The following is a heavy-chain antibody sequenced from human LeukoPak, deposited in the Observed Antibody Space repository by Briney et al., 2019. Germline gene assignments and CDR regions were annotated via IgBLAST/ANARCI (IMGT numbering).Heavy chain of an antibody. CDR1: GRSVRTTRYY. Sequence: SETLSLTCTVSGRSVRTTRYYWAWISQSPGKGLEWIGSISYFGSAYYRPSLQSRATISMDSSKTQISLTLSSVTATDTALDYCATHDEGSFFESWGQGALVTVS. V-gene: IGHV4-39*01. D-gene: IGHD3-3*02. CDR3: ATHDEGSFFES. CDR2: ISYFGSA. J-gene: IGHJ4*02.